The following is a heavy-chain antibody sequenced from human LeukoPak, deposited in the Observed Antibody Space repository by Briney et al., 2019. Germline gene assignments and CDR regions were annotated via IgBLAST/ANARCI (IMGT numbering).Heavy chain of an antibody. D-gene: IGHD2-2*01. Sequence: GESLKISCKGSGYSSTSYWIGWVRQMPGKGLEWMGIIYPGDSDTRYSPSFQGQVTISADKSISTAYLQWSSLKASDTAMYYCARQVPGYCSSTSCLDAFDIWGQGTMVTVSS. J-gene: IGHJ3*02. V-gene: IGHV5-51*01. CDR3: ARQVPGYCSSTSCLDAFDI. CDR1: GYSSTSYW. CDR2: IYPGDSDT.